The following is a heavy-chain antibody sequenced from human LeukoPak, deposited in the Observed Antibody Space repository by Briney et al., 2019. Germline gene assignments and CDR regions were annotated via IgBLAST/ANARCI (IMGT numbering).Heavy chain of an antibody. Sequence: PGRSLRLSCAASGFTFSSYAMHWVRQAPGKGLEWVALISYDGSNKYYADSVKGRFTISRDNSKNTLYLQMNSLRAEDTAVYYCARSRYYYYYMDVWGKGTTVTVSS. CDR2: ISYDGSNK. J-gene: IGHJ6*03. CDR1: GFTFSSYA. CDR3: ARSRYYYYYMDV. V-gene: IGHV3-30-3*01.